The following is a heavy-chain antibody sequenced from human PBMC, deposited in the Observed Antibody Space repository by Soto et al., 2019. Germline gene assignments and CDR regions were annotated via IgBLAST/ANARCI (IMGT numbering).Heavy chain of an antibody. J-gene: IGHJ4*02. V-gene: IGHV3-48*01. CDR3: ARDSGYSYGPFDY. CDR1: GFTFSDYS. Sequence: GGSLRLSCAASGFTFSDYSMNWVRQAPGKGLEWVSYISSSSSTIYYADSVKGRFTISRDNAKNSLYLQMNSLRAEDTAVYYCARDSGYSYGPFDYWGQGTLVTVSS. D-gene: IGHD5-18*01. CDR2: ISSSSSTI.